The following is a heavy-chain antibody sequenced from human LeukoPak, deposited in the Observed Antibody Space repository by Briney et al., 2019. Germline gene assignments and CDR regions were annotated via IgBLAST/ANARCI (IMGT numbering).Heavy chain of an antibody. Sequence: ASVKVSCKASGYTFNDYYMHWVRQAPGQGLEWMGWINPNSGGTNYAQKFQGRVTMTRDTSISTAYMELSRLRSDDTAVYYCARAYRVYSSSLYYWGQGTLVTVSS. CDR1: GYTFNDYY. CDR3: ARAYRVYSSSLYY. V-gene: IGHV1-2*02. J-gene: IGHJ4*02. D-gene: IGHD6-13*01. CDR2: INPNSGGT.